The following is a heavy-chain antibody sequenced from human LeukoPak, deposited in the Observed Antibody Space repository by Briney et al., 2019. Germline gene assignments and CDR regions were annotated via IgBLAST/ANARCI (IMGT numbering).Heavy chain of an antibody. Sequence: GGSLRLSCAASGFTFSSYGMHWVRQAPGKGLEWVAVIWYDGSNKYYADSVKGRFTISRGNSKNTLYLQMNSLRAEDTAVYYCARGPGYNYFDYWGQGTLVTVSS. CDR3: ARGPGYNYFDY. D-gene: IGHD2-2*02. CDR2: IWYDGSNK. V-gene: IGHV3-33*08. CDR1: GFTFSSYG. J-gene: IGHJ4*02.